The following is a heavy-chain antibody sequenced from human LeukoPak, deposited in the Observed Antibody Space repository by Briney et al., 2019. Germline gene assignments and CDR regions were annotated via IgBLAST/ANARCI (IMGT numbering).Heavy chain of an antibody. V-gene: IGHV3-33*06. CDR2: IWYDGSNK. Sequence: PGRSLRLSCAASGFTFSSYGMHWVRQAPGKGLEWVAVIWYDGSNKYYADSVKGRFTISRDNSKNTLYLQMNSLRAEDTAVYYCAKDSVGVAGPDYWGQGTLVTVSS. CDR1: GFTFSSYG. J-gene: IGHJ4*02. D-gene: IGHD6-19*01. CDR3: AKDSVGVAGPDY.